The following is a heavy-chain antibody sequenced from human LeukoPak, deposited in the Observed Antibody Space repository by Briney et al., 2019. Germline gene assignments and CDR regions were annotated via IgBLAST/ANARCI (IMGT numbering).Heavy chain of an antibody. D-gene: IGHD2-15*01. V-gene: IGHV4-34*01. CDR2: INHSGST. Sequence: SETLSLTCAVYGGSFSGYYWSWIRQPPGKGLEWIGEINHSGSTNYNPSLKSRVTISVDTSKNQFSLELTSVTAADTAVYCCARVYCTGNNCYPRWFDPWGQGTLVTVSS. CDR1: GGSFSGYY. CDR3: ARVYCTGNNCYPRWFDP. J-gene: IGHJ5*02.